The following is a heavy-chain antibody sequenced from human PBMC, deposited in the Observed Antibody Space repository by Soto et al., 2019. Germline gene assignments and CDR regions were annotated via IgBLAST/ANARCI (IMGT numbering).Heavy chain of an antibody. CDR3: AKDSGLGYTDGQPWFGP. V-gene: IGHV3-30*18. CDR2: ISYDGTNK. J-gene: IGHJ5*02. Sequence: PGGSLRLSCAASGFTFSSYGMHWVRQAPGKGLEWVALISYDGTNKYYADSVKGRFTISRDNSKNTLYLQMNSLRAEDTAVYYCAKDSGLGYTDGQPWFGPWGQGTLVTVSS. CDR1: GFTFSSYG. D-gene: IGHD5-18*01.